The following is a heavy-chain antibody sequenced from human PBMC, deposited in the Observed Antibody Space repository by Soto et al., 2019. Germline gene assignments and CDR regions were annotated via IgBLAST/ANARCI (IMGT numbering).Heavy chain of an antibody. CDR1: GGSISSYY. D-gene: IGHD3-3*01. CDR2: IYYSGST. J-gene: IGHJ4*01. CDR3: ATYDFWSGHVDY. Sequence: QVQLQESGPGLVKPSETLSLTCTVSGGSISSYYWSWIRQPPGKGLEWIGYIYYSGSTNYNPSLKSRVTISVDTSKNQFSLKLSSVTAADTAVYYCATYDFWSGHVDYWGHGTLVTVSS. V-gene: IGHV4-59*01.